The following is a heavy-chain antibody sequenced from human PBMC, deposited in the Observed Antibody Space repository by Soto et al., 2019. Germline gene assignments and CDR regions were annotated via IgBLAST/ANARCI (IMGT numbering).Heavy chain of an antibody. CDR2: IKSETDGGTT. CDR3: TTDPAYSYGY. J-gene: IGHJ4*02. D-gene: IGHD5-18*01. CDR1: GFSFSYAY. V-gene: IGHV3-15*01. Sequence: GSLRLSCAASGFSFSYAYMSWVRQAPGKGLEWVGRIKSETDGGTTDYAAPVRGRFIISRDDSKNTLYLQMDSLNTEDTGVYYCTTDPAYSYGYWGQGTQVTVSS.